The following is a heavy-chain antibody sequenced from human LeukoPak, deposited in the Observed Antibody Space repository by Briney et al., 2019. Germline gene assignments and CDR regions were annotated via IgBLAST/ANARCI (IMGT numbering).Heavy chain of an antibody. D-gene: IGHD2-8*02. CDR1: GFTFITFN. J-gene: IGHJ4*02. V-gene: IGHV3-30-3*01. CDR3: ARESLSGALGDY. CDR2: MSYDGNNI. Sequence: GGSLRLSCAASGFTFITFNIHWVRQAPGKGLEWVAVMSYDGNNIYYADSVKGRFTISRDNSKSTLYLQMNSPRTEDTAVYYCARESLSGALGDYWGQGTLVTVSS.